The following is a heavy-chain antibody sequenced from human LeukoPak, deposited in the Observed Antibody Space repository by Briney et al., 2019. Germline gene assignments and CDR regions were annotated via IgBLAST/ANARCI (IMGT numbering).Heavy chain of an antibody. Sequence: PSETLSLTCSVSGYSISNGYYWGWIRQPPGKGLEWIGSIYHRESTYYNPSLKSRVTISVDTSKNQFSLKLSSVTAADTAVYYCARIVVVVAATRSGYMDVWGKGTTVTVSS. V-gene: IGHV4-38-2*02. D-gene: IGHD2-15*01. CDR1: GYSISNGYY. J-gene: IGHJ6*03. CDR2: IYHREST. CDR3: ARIVVVVAATRSGYMDV.